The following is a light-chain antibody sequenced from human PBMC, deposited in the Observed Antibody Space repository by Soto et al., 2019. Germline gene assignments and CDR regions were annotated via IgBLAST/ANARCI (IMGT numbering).Light chain of an antibody. CDR3: QQYNNWPLT. V-gene: IGKV3-15*01. CDR1: QSVSGN. Sequence: EIVMTQSPATLSVSPGERATLSCRASQSVSGNLAWYQQKPGQAPRLLIYGASTRATGIPARCSGSGSGTEFTLTISSLQSEEFAVYYCQQYNNWPLTFGQGTKVEIK. CDR2: GAS. J-gene: IGKJ1*01.